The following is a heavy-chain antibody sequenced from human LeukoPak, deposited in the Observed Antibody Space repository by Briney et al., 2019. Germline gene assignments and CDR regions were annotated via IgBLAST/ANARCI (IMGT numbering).Heavy chain of an antibody. J-gene: IGHJ4*02. CDR2: IIPIFGTA. CDR1: GYTFTGYY. D-gene: IGHD1-26*01. V-gene: IGHV1-69*13. CDR3: ASPGLVGATLWGYYFDY. Sequence: GASVKVSCKASGYTFTGYYMHWVRQAPGQGLEWMGGIIPIFGTANYAQKFQGRVTITADESTSTAYMELSSLRSEDTAVYYGASPGLVGATLWGYYFDYWGQGTLVTVSS.